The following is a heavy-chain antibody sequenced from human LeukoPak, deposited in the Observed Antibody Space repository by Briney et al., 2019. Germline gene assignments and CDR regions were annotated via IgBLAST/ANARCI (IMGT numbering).Heavy chain of an antibody. V-gene: IGHV4-4*02. D-gene: IGHD2-15*01. CDR1: GGSISSSNW. Sequence: SGTLSLTCAVSGGSISSSNWWGWVRQPPGKGLEWIGEIYHSGSTNYNPSLKSRVTISVDKSKNQFSLKLSSVAAADTAVYYCARGKGSGGSLAYFDYWGQGTLVTVSS. CDR3: ARGKGSGGSLAYFDY. CDR2: IYHSGST. J-gene: IGHJ4*02.